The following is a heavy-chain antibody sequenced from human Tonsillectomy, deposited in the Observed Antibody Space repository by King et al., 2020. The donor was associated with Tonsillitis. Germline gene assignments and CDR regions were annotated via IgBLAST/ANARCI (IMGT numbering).Heavy chain of an antibody. D-gene: IGHD5-18*01. CDR1: GFTFDDYA. CDR2: LSWNSGSI. V-gene: IGHV3-9*01. Sequence: VQLVESGGGLVQPGRSLRLSCAASGFTFDDYAMHWVRQAPGKGLEWVSGLSWNSGSIGYAVSVKGRFTISRDNAKNSLYLQMNSLRAEDTALYYCAKDDTFDYWGQGTLVTVSS. CDR3: AKDDTFDY. J-gene: IGHJ4*02.